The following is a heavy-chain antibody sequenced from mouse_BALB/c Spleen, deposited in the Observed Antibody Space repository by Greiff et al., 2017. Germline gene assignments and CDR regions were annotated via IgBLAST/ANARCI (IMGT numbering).Heavy chain of an antibody. CDR2: IYPGDGDT. CDR1: GYAFSSSW. V-gene: IGHV1-82*01. D-gene: IGHD1-1*01. Sequence: QVQLKQSGPELVKPGASVKISCKASGYAFSSSWMNWVKQRPGQGLEWIGRIYPGDGDTNYNGKFKGKATLTADKSSSTAYMQLSSLTSVDSSVYFCARGYYYGSSSLDYWGQGTTLTVSS. CDR3: ARGYYYGSSSLDY. J-gene: IGHJ2*01.